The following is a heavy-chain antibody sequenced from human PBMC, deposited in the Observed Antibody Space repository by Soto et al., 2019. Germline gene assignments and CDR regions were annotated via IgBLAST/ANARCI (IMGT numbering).Heavy chain of an antibody. CDR2: IIPIFGTA. Sequence: QVQLVQSGAEVKKPGSSVKVSCKASGGTFSRYAISWVRQAPGQGLEWMGGIIPIFGTANYAQKFQGRVTITADESTSTAYMELSSLRSEDTAVYYCARDRAYGDYSNWFDPWGQGTLVTVSS. V-gene: IGHV1-69*12. D-gene: IGHD4-17*01. J-gene: IGHJ5*02. CDR3: ARDRAYGDYSNWFDP. CDR1: GGTFSRYA.